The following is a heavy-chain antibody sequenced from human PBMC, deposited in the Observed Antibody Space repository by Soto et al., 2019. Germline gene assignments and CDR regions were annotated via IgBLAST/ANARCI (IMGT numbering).Heavy chain of an antibody. CDR2: IYYSGST. D-gene: IGHD2-21*01. CDR1: GGSISSSGYY. V-gene: IGHV4-39*01. CDR3: ARHRAVVVIAIDAFDI. J-gene: IGHJ3*02. Sequence: PSETLSLTCTVSGGSISSSGYYWGWIRQPPGKGLEWIGSIYYSGSTYYNPSLKSRVTISVDTSKNQFSLKLSSVTAADTAVYYCARHRAVVVIAIDAFDIWGQGTMVTVSS.